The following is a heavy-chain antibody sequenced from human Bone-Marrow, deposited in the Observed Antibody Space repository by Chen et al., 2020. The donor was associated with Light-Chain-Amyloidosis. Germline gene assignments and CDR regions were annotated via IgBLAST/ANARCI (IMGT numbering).Heavy chain of an antibody. Sequence: QVQLVQSGAEVKKPWSSVKVSCKASGEPFSSYAISWVRQAPGQGLEWVGRIIPMLETTKYAQKFLGRVEITADRSTRTSHLEMTGLTFEDTAIYYCASAPPTTFNVYAMDVWGQGTTVVVSS. CDR3: ASAPPTTFNVYAMDV. D-gene: IGHD3-3*02. CDR1: GEPFSSYA. CDR2: IIPMLETT. V-gene: IGHV1-69*04. J-gene: IGHJ6*02.